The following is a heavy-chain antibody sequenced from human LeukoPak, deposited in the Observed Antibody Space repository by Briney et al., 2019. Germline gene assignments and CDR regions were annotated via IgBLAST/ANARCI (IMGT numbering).Heavy chain of an antibody. D-gene: IGHD2-15*01. CDR2: GRAKAYGATK. V-gene: IGHV3-49*04. CDR1: GSTFGDFA. CDR3: TRGSGRFEY. J-gene: IGHJ4*02. Sequence: GGSLRLSCSASGSTFGDFAMTWVRQAPGKWLEWVGIGRAKAYGATKEYAASVKGRFTISRDDSKSVAYLQMDNLKTEDTGIYYCTRGSGRFEYWGQGTRVTVSS.